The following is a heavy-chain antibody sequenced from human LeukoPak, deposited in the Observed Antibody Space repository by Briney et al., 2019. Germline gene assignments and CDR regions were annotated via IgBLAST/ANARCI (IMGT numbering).Heavy chain of an antibody. Sequence: HSGGSLRLSCAASGFTFSSYSMTWVRQAPGKGLEWISYITSTSTTTYHADSVKGRFTISRGNAKNSLYLQMNSLRAEDTAVYYCAREDRTYYYGSGSYNGWGQGTLVTVSS. V-gene: IGHV3-48*04. CDR2: ITSTSTTT. CDR3: AREDRTYYYGSGSYNG. CDR1: GFTFSSYS. J-gene: IGHJ4*02. D-gene: IGHD3-10*01.